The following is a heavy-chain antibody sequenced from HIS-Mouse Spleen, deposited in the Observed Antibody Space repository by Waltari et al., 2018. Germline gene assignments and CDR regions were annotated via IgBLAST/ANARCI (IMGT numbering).Heavy chain of an antibody. CDR3: AREIPYSSSWYDWYFDL. Sequence: QLQLQESGPGLVKPSATLSLTGTVSGGSISSSSSYWGWIRQPPGKGLEWIGSIYYSGSTYYNPSLKSRVTISVDTSKNQFSLKLSSVTAADTAVYYCAREIPYSSSWYDWYFDLWGRGTLVTVSS. J-gene: IGHJ2*01. V-gene: IGHV4-39*07. CDR2: IYYSGST. D-gene: IGHD6-13*01. CDR1: GGSISSSSSY.